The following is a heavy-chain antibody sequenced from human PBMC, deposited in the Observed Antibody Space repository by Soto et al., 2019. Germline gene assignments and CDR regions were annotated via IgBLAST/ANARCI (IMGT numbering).Heavy chain of an antibody. CDR3: ARLPFPWGWFDP. CDR2: ISGSGRTT. D-gene: IGHD3-16*01. J-gene: IGHJ5*02. CDR1: GIDFSDY. Sequence: PGGSLRLSCAASGIDFSDYMSWVHQAPGKGLEWLSYISGSGRTTYSADSVKGRFTISRDNATNSLYLQMNNLRTEDTAVYYCARLPFPWGWFDPWGQGTLVTVSS. V-gene: IGHV3-11*01.